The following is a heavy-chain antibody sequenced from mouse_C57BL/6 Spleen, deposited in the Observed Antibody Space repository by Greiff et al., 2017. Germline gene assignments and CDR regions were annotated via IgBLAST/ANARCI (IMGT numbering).Heavy chain of an antibody. CDR3: ARRGEGAMDY. J-gene: IGHJ4*01. CDR2: IYPGSGNT. CDR1: GYSFTSYY. V-gene: IGHV1-66*01. Sequence: QVQLQQPGAELVMPGASVKISCKASGYSFTSYYIHWVKQRPGQGLEWIGWIYPGSGNTKYNEKFKGKATLTADTSASTAYMQLSSLTSEDSAVYYCARRGEGAMDYWGQGTSVTVSS.